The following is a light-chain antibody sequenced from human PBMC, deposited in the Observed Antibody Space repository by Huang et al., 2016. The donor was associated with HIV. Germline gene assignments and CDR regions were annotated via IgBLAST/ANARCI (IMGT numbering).Light chain of an antibody. CDR3: QQYDGLPYT. V-gene: IGKV1-33*01. Sequence: DIQMTQSPSSLSTFIGDKVTITCQASQDIGNYLNWYQQRPGKAPKLLIYDASSLETWVTSRFSGGGSGTTFTFTITNLRPEDVATYYCQQYDGLPYTFGQGTLIEI. J-gene: IGKJ2*01. CDR2: DAS. CDR1: QDIGNY.